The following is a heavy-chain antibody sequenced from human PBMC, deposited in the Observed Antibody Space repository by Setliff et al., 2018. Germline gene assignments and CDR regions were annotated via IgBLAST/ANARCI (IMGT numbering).Heavy chain of an antibody. J-gene: IGHJ3*02. D-gene: IGHD4-17*01. CDR3: VRDAGDGYGVDAYAGAGFDI. Sequence: PSETLSLTCTVSGGSFTPYYWSWIRQPPGKGLEWIGSFRPTGRTYYNPSLKSRVTISVDTSKKQFSLKLTSMTAADTAVYYCVRDAGDGYGVDAYAGAGFDIWGQGTMVTVSS. CDR2: FRPTGRT. V-gene: IGHV4-38-2*02. CDR1: GGSFTPYY.